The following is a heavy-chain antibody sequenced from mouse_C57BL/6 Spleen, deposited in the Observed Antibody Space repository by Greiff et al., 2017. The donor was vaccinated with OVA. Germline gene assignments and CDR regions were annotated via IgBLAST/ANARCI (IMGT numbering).Heavy chain of an antibody. D-gene: IGHD2-12*01. J-gene: IGHJ2*01. V-gene: IGHV5-6*01. CDR1: GFTFSSYG. CDR2: ISSGGSYT. CDR3: ASYDAYFDY. Sequence: VQLKQSGGDLVKPGGSLKLSCAASGFTFSSYGMSWVRQTPDKRLEWVATISSGGSYTYYPDSVKGRFTISRDNAKNTLYLQMSSLKSEDTAMYYCASYDAYFDYWGQGTTLTVSS.